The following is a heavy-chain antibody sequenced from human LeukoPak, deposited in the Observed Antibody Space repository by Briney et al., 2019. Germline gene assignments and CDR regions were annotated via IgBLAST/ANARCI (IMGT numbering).Heavy chain of an antibody. Sequence: GGSLRLSCAASGFTFSSYAMSWVRQAPGKGLEWVAGLSGSGGGTNYADSVKGRFTISRDNAKNPLYLQMNSLRAEDTAVYYCARDRGVYGGNSYRFDYWGQGTLATVSS. J-gene: IGHJ4*02. V-gene: IGHV3-23*01. CDR1: GFTFSSYA. D-gene: IGHD4-23*01. CDR2: LSGSGGGT. CDR3: ARDRGVYGGNSYRFDY.